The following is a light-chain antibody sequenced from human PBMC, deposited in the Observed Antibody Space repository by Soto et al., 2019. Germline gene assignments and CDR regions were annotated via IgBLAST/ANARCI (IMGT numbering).Light chain of an antibody. V-gene: IGKV1D-8*01. Sequence: VISMTQSPSLLSASTGDRVTISCRVSQGVSSYLAWYQQKPGKAPELLIYAASTLQSGVPSRFSGSGSGSDFILSISRLQSEDFATYYCQQYYTFPPTFGQGTKVEIK. CDR1: QGVSSY. J-gene: IGKJ1*01. CDR2: AAS. CDR3: QQYYTFPPT.